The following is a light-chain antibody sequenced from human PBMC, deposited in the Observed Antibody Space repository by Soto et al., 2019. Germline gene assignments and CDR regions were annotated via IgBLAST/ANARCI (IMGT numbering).Light chain of an antibody. CDR2: GAS. CDR1: QNVSSY. CDR3: QQSYSTPPWT. V-gene: IGKV3-11*01. Sequence: EIVLTQSLATLSLSLGERATLSCRASQNVSSYLAWYQQKPGQSPRLLIHGASTRATGIPARFSGSGSGTDFTLTISSLQPEDFATYYCQQSYSTPPWTFGQGTKVDIK. J-gene: IGKJ1*01.